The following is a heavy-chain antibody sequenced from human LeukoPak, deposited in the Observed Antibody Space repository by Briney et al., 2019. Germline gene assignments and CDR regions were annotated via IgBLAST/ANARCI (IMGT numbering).Heavy chain of an antibody. D-gene: IGHD1-14*01. V-gene: IGHV4-61*02. J-gene: IGHJ6*03. CDR3: ARASPEYYYYMDV. CDR1: GGSISSGSYF. Sequence: SETLSLTCTVSGGSISSGSYFWPWIRQPAGEELEWVGRIFTSGDTNYNPSLKSRLIISVDTSQNQFSLKLSSVTAADTAVYYCARASPEYYYYMDVWGKGTTVTVSS. CDR2: IFTSGDT.